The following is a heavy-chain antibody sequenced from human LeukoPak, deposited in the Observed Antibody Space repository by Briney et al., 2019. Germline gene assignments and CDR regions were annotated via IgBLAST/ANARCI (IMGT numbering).Heavy chain of an antibody. V-gene: IGHV4-4*07. CDR3: ARQFLVGSTFHAFDL. J-gene: IGHJ3*01. CDR1: GASFSGYY. CDR2: VDSSGNT. D-gene: IGHD1-26*01. Sequence: SETLSLTCAVFGASFSGYYWSWLRQSAGNRLEWIGHVDSSGNTNYNPSLESRVTMSVDTSKKQFSLKLTSVTAADMAVYFCARQFLVGSTFHAFDLWGQGTRVTVSS.